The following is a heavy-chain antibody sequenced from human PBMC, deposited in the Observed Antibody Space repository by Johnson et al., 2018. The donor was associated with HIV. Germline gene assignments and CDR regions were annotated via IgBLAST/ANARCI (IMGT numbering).Heavy chain of an antibody. V-gene: IGHV3-30*04. CDR3: AKDRGYGGNLDAFDI. CDR1: GFTFSSYA. CDR2: ISYDASNK. Sequence: QVQLVESGGGLVQPGGSLRLSCAASGFTFSSYAMHWVRQAPGKGLEWVAVISYDASNKYYADSVKGRFTISRDNSKNTLYLQMNSLRAEDTAVYYCAKDRGYGGNLDAFDIWGQGTMVTVSS. D-gene: IGHD4-23*01. J-gene: IGHJ3*02.